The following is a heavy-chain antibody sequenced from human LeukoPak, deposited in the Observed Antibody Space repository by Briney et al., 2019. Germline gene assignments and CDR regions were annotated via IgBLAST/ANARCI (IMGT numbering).Heavy chain of an antibody. CDR2: ISGSGTST. CDR1: GGSISSSN. J-gene: IGHJ4*02. V-gene: IGHV3-23*01. Sequence: PSGTLSLTCAVSGGSISSSNWWSWVRQPPGKGLEWVSAISGSGTSTYSADSVKGRFTISRDNSKNTLYLQMNSLRAEDTAVYYCAKDDRFGYSYGVDYWGQGTLVTVSS. D-gene: IGHD5-18*01. CDR3: AKDDRFGYSYGVDY.